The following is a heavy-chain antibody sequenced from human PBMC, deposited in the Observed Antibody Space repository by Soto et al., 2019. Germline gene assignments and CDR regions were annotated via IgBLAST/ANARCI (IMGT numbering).Heavy chain of an antibody. D-gene: IGHD2-21*02. Sequence: SETLSLTCTVAGGSISSGGYYWSWIRQHPGKGLEWIGYIYYSGSTYYNPSLKSRVTISVDTSKNQFSLKLSSVTAADTAVYYCARVCGGDCHYGMDVWGQGTTVTVSS. CDR1: GGSISSGGYY. CDR3: ARVCGGDCHYGMDV. J-gene: IGHJ6*02. V-gene: IGHV4-31*03. CDR2: IYYSGST.